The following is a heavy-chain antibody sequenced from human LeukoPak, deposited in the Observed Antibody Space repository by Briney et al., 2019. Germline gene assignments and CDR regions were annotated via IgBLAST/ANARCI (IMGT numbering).Heavy chain of an antibody. J-gene: IGHJ4*02. CDR1: GFTFSSYW. CDR3: ANIGAGVASISGDY. V-gene: IGHV3-74*01. Sequence: AGYLRLSCAASGFTFSSYWMHWVRQAQGKGLVWVSRIDNDGSFTTYADSVKGRFTISRDNAKNTVYLQMNSLRAEETAVYYCANIGAGVASISGDYWGEGTLVTVSS. D-gene: IGHD1-14*01. CDR2: IDNDGSFT.